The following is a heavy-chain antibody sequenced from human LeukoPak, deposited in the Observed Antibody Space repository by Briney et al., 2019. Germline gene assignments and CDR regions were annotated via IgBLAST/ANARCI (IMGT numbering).Heavy chain of an antibody. Sequence: GGSLRLSCAASGFSFSVYAMSWVRQAPGKGLEWVSSISGSGGRTYYTNSVKGRFTISRENFKTTVYLEMNNLGAEAPALYYCAKGGQDYDFWRFDYWGQGNLVIVSS. CDR1: GFSFSVYA. D-gene: IGHD3-3*01. V-gene: IGHV3-23*01. J-gene: IGHJ4*02. CDR2: ISGSGGRT. CDR3: AKGGQDYDFWRFDY.